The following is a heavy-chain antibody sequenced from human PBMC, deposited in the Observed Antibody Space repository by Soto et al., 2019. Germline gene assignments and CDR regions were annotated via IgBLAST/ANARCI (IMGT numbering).Heavy chain of an antibody. J-gene: IGHJ4*02. CDR1: GFTFSSYA. CDR2: ISYDGSNK. Sequence: QVQLVESGGGVVQPGRSLRLSCAASGFTFSSYAMHWVRQAPGKGLEWVAVISYDGSNKYYADSVKGRFTISRDNSKNTLYVQMNSLRAEDTAVYGCARVGSSSWYYFDYWGQGTLVTVSS. V-gene: IGHV3-30-3*01. D-gene: IGHD6-13*01. CDR3: ARVGSSSWYYFDY.